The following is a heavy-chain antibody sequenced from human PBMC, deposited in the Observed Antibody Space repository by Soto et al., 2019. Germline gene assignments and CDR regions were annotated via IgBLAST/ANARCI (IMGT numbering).Heavy chain of an antibody. Sequence: GGSLRLSCAASGFTFSSYDMHWVRQATGKGLEWVSAIGTAGDTYYPGSVKGRFTISRENAKNSLYLQMNSLRAEDTAVYYCARDPGCWELPKASPPYYFDYWGQGTLVTVSS. D-gene: IGHD1-26*01. J-gene: IGHJ4*02. V-gene: IGHV3-13*01. CDR3: ARDPGCWELPKASPPYYFDY. CDR2: IGTAGDT. CDR1: GFTFSSYD.